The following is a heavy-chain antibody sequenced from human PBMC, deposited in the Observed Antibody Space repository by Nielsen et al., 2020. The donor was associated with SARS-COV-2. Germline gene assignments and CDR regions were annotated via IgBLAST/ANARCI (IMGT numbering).Heavy chain of an antibody. CDR3: AKDIIYDTPW. Sequence: GESLKISCAASGFTFSSYAMSWVRQAPGKGLEWVSAISGSGGSTYYADSVKGRFTISRDNSKNTLYLQMNSLRAEDTAVYYCAKDIIYDTPWWGQGTLVTVSS. CDR1: GFTFSSYA. CDR2: ISGSGGST. J-gene: IGHJ4*02. D-gene: IGHD3-3*01. V-gene: IGHV3-23*01.